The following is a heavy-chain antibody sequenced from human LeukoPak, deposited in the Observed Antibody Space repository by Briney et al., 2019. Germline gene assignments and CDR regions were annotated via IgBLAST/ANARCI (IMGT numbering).Heavy chain of an antibody. J-gene: IGHJ4*02. D-gene: IGHD3-10*01. CDR3: ARGTMVRGVILKPVDY. CDR1: GFTFSDYY. Sequence: GGSLRLSCAASGFTFSDYYMSWIRQAPGRGLEWVSCISSSGSTIYYADSVKGRFTISRDNAKNSLYLQMNGLRAEDTAVYYCARGTMVRGVILKPVDYWGQGTLVTVSS. CDR2: ISSSGSTI. V-gene: IGHV3-11*01.